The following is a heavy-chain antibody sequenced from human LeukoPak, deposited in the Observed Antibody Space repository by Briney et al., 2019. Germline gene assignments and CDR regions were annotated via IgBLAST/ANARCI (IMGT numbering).Heavy chain of an antibody. Sequence: GSLRLSCAASGFTFSSYGMHWVRQAPGKGLEWVAFIRYDGSNKYYTDSVKGRFTISRDNSKNTLYLQMNSLRAEDTAVYYCAKDWRWELPIYGFNVWGQGTMVTVSS. CDR2: IRYDGSNK. D-gene: IGHD1-26*01. CDR1: GFTFSSYG. J-gene: IGHJ3*01. V-gene: IGHV3-30*02. CDR3: AKDWRWELPIYGFNV.